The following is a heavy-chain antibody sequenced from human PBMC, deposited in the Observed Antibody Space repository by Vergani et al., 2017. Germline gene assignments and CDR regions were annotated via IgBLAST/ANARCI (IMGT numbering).Heavy chain of an antibody. CDR1: GGSTSSYY. V-gene: IGHV4-59*01. CDR3: ARVGFGEYFFDY. D-gene: IGHD3-10*01. CDR2: IYYSGST. J-gene: IGHJ4*02. Sequence: QVQLQESGPGLVKPSETLSLTCTVSGGSTSSYYWSWIRQPPGKGLEWIGYIYYSGSTNYNPSLKSRVTISVDTSKNQFSLKLSSVTAADTAVYYCARVGFGEYFFDYWGQGTLVTVSS.